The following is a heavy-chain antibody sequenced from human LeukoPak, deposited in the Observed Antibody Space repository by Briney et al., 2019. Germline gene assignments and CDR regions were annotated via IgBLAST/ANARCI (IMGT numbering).Heavy chain of an antibody. CDR1: GFTFSSNG. CDR2: ISDSAGGA. CDR3: GRDYMDV. V-gene: IGHV3-23*01. Sequence: PSGGTLRLSCAASGFTFSSNGMTWVRQAPGKGLEWVSTISDSAGGAHYADSVKGRFTISRDNSKNTLYLQMNSLRAEDTAVYYCGRDYMDVWGKGTTVTIFS. J-gene: IGHJ6*03.